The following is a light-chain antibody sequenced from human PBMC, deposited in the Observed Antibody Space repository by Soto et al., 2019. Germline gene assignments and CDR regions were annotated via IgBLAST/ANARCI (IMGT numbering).Light chain of an antibody. J-gene: IGKJ2*01. CDR3: QQYNNWPPYT. Sequence: EIVMTQSPATLSVSPGERATLSCRASQSVSSNLAWYQQKPGQAPRLLIYGASTRATGIPARFSGSASGTEFTLTISSLQSEDFAVYYCQQYNNWPPYTFGQETKLEIK. CDR2: GAS. CDR1: QSVSSN. V-gene: IGKV3-15*01.